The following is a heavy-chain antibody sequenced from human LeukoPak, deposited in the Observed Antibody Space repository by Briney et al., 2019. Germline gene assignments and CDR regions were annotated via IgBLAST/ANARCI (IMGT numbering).Heavy chain of an antibody. D-gene: IGHD6-19*01. CDR2: INSDGSST. CDR3: ARDVGSGWYHFDN. J-gene: IGHJ4*02. V-gene: IGHV3-74*01. Sequence: GGSLRLSCAASGFTFSRYWMHWVRQAPGKGLVWVSRINSDGSSTTYADSVKGRFTISRDNAENTLYLQMNSLRVEDAAVYYCARDVGSGWYHFDNWGQGTLVTVSS. CDR1: GFTFSRYW.